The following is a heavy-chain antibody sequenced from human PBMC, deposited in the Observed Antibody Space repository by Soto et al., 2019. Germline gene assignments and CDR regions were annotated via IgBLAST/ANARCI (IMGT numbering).Heavy chain of an antibody. J-gene: IGHJ6*02. CDR3: AAYYGSYSSGGYTDGMDL. V-gene: IGHV1-58*02. CDR1: GFTFTSSA. D-gene: IGHD6-25*01. Sequence: GASVKVSCKASGFTFTSSAMQWVRQARGRHLEWIGWIVVGSGNTNYAQKFLERVTITREMSTSPAYMGLGSLRSEVTAVYYCAAYYGSYSSGGYTDGMDLRGQGTTVTVSS. CDR2: IVVGSGNT.